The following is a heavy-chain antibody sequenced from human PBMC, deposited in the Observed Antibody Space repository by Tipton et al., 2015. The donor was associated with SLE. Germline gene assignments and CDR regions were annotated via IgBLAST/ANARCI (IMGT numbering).Heavy chain of an antibody. CDR1: GGSISSYY. CDR2: IYYSGST. V-gene: IGHV4-59*01. CDR3: ARGFSSGWYLSAFDI. D-gene: IGHD6-19*01. J-gene: IGHJ3*02. Sequence: TLSLTCTVSGGSISSYYWSWIRQPPGKGLEWIGSIYYSGSTYYNPSLKSRVTISVDTSKNQFSLKLSSVTAADTAVYYCARGFSSGWYLSAFDIWGQGTMVTVSS.